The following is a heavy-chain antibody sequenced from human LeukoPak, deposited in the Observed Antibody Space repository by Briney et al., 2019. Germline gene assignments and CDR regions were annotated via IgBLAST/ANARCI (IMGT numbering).Heavy chain of an antibody. J-gene: IGHJ4*02. Sequence: GGSLRLSCTVSGFTVSSNSMSWVRQAPGKGLEWVSFIYSDNTHYSDSVKGRFTISRDNSKNTLYLQMNSLRAEDTVVYYCAGRAGAYSHPYDYWGQGTLVTVSS. CDR3: AGRAGAYSHPYDY. CDR1: GFTVSSNS. CDR2: IYSDNT. V-gene: IGHV3-53*01. D-gene: IGHD4/OR15-4a*01.